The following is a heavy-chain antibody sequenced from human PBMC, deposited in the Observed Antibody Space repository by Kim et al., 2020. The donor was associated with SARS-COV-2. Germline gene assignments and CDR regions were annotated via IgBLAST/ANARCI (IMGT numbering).Heavy chain of an antibody. CDR2: INHSGST. CDR3: ARARGGTVTNY. CDR1: GGSFSGYY. V-gene: IGHV4-34*01. J-gene: IGHJ4*02. D-gene: IGHD4-17*01. Sequence: SETLSLTCAVYGGSFSGYYWSWIRQPPGKGLEWIGEINHSGSTNYNPSLKSRVTILVDTSKNQFSLKLSSVTAADTAVYYCARARGGTVTNYWGQGTLVTVSS.